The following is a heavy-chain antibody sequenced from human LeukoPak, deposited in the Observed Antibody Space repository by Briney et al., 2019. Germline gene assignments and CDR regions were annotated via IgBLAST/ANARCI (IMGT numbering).Heavy chain of an antibody. Sequence: SETLSLTCAVYGGSFSGYYWSWIRQPPGKGLEWIGEINHSGSTNYNPSLKSRVTISVDTSKNQFSLKLSSVTAADTAVYHCATRPHIVATYYFDYWGQGTLVTVSS. CDR1: GGSFSGYY. D-gene: IGHD5-12*01. CDR3: ATRPHIVATYYFDY. V-gene: IGHV4-34*01. CDR2: INHSGST. J-gene: IGHJ4*02.